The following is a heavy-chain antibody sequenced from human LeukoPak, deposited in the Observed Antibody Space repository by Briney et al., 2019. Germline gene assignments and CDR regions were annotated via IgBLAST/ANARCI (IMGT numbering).Heavy chain of an antibody. Sequence: ASVKVSCKASEYTFTGYYMHWVRQAPGQGREWMGWINPNSGGTNYAQKFQGRVTMTRDTSISTAYMELSRLRSDDTAVYYCARVTDYGDYFDYWGQGTLVTVSS. V-gene: IGHV1-2*02. CDR1: EYTFTGYY. CDR2: INPNSGGT. CDR3: ARVTDYGDYFDY. J-gene: IGHJ4*02. D-gene: IGHD4-17*01.